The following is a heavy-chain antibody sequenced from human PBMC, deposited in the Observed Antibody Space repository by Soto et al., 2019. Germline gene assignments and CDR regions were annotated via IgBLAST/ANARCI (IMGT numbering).Heavy chain of an antibody. V-gene: IGHV3-23*01. D-gene: IGHD6-19*01. CDR3: AKDWGGSGWYIFFDY. Sequence: PGGSLRLSCAASGFTFSNFAMSWVRQAPGKGLEWVSSISFRSTTIYYSNSVKGRFTISRDNPKNTLYLQMNSLRAEDTAVYYCAKDWGGSGWYIFFDYWGQGTLVTVSS. CDR1: GFTFSNFA. CDR2: ISFRSTTI. J-gene: IGHJ4*02.